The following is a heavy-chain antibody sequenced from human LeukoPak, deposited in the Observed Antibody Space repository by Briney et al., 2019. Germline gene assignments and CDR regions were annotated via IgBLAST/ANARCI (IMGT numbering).Heavy chain of an antibody. V-gene: IGHV3-48*04. CDR3: ATDSPETAAFDY. CDR2: IVGSSSTI. Sequence: YPGGSLRLSCAASGFSFSTYSMNWVRQAPGKGLEWVSYIVGSSSTIYNADSVKGRFTISRDNAKNSLYLQMDSLRAEDTAVYYCATDSPETAAFDYWGQGTLVTVSS. CDR1: GFSFSTYS. D-gene: IGHD1-1*01. J-gene: IGHJ4*02.